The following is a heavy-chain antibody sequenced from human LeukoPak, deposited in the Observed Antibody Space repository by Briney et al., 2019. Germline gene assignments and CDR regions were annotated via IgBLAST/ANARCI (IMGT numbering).Heavy chain of an antibody. CDR2: INPNSGDT. CDR1: GYTFTNYD. V-gene: IGHV1-2*02. J-gene: IGHJ1*01. CDR3: ARRGSVPIEYFQY. D-gene: IGHD2-2*01. Sequence: ASVRVSCKAPGYTFTNYDINWVRQAPGQGLEWMGWINPNSGDTNYAQKFQGRVTMTRDTSISTAYMELSRLRSDDTAVYYCARRGSVPIEYFQYWGQGTLVTVSS.